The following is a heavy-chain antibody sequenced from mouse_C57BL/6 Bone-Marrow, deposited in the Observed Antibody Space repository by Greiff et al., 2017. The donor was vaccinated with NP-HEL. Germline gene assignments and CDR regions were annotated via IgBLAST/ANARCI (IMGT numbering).Heavy chain of an antibody. CDR2: INPSTGGT. J-gene: IGHJ3*01. V-gene: IGHV1-42*01. Sequence: VQLKESGPELVKPGASVKISCKASGYSFTGYYMNWVKQSPEKSLEWIGEINPSTGGTTYNQKFKAKATLTVDKSSSTAYMQLSSLTSEDSAVYYCARSDGYHAWFAYWGQGTLVTVSA. CDR3: ARSDGYHAWFAY. CDR1: GYSFTGYY. D-gene: IGHD2-3*01.